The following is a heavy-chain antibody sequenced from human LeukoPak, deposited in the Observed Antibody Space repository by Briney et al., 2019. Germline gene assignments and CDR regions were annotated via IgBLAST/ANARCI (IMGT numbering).Heavy chain of an antibody. CDR1: GFTVSSNY. V-gene: IGHV3-66*03. CDR2: IYSCGST. D-gene: IGHD2-15*01. CDR3: ARWGSGTSCPNTSKRQYFQH. J-gene: IGHJ1*01. Sequence: GGSLRLSCAASGFTVSSNYMSWVRQAPGKGLEWVSVIYSCGSTYYADSVKGRFTISRDNSKNTMYLQMNSLRAEDTAVYYCARWGSGTSCPNTSKRQYFQHWGQGTLVTVSS.